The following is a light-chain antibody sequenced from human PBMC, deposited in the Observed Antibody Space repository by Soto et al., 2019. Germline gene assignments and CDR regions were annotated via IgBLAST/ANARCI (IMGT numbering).Light chain of an antibody. CDR2: DAS. CDR3: QQYGTSPFT. V-gene: IGKV3-20*01. Sequence: EIVLTQSPGTLSLSPGERATLSSRASQGVSSRYVAWYQQKPGQAPSLLIYDASRRATGIPDRFSGSGSGTDFTLTIGRLEPEDFAVYYCQQYGTSPFTFGPGTKVGIK. J-gene: IGKJ3*01. CDR1: QGVSSRY.